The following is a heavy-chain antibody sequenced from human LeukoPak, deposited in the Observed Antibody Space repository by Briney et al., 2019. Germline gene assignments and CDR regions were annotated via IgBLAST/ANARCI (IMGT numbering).Heavy chain of an antibody. D-gene: IGHD2-21*02. CDR3: ARLRDSKTKSADY. CDR1: GYSISSGYY. Sequence: NASETLSLTCAVSGYSISSGYYWGWIRQPPGKGLEWIGSIYHSGSTYYNPSLKSRVTISVDTSKNQFSLKLSSVTAADTAVHYCARLRDSKTKSADYWGQGTLVTVSS. J-gene: IGHJ4*02. V-gene: IGHV4-38-2*01. CDR2: IYHSGST.